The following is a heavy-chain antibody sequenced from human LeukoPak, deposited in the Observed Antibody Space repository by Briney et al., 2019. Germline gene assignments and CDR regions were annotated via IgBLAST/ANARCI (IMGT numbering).Heavy chain of an antibody. CDR1: GFTFSSYE. Sequence: GGSLRLSCAASGFTFSSYEINWVRQAPGKGLEWVSYISGSGSTIYYADSVRGRFTISRDNAKSSLYLQMNSLRAEDTAVYYCAKHYYDSRGYYLTAFDIWGQGTMVTVSS. V-gene: IGHV3-48*03. CDR2: ISGSGSTI. CDR3: AKHYYDSRGYYLTAFDI. D-gene: IGHD3-22*01. J-gene: IGHJ3*02.